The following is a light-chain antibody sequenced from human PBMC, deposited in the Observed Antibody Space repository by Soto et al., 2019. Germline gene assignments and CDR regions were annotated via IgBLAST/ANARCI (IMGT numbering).Light chain of an antibody. CDR2: YNN. J-gene: IGLJ3*02. CDR3: AAWDESLRGWV. V-gene: IGLV1-44*01. Sequence: QSVLTQPPSASGTPGQRVTISCSGGSSNIGAATVNWFQQLPGTAPKLLIYYNNLRPSGVSDRFSGSKSGTSGSLAISGLQADDEADYYCAAWDESLRGWVFGGGTKLTVL. CDR1: SSNIGAAT.